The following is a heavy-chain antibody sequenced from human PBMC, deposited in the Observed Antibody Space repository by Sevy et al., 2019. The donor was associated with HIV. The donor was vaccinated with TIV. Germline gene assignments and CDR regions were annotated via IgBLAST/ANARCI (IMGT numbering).Heavy chain of an antibody. Sequence: GESLKISCKGSGYSFTSYWIGWVRQMPGKGLEWMGIIYPGDPETRYGPSFQGQVPVSADKSISTAYLQWSSRKASDTAMYYCARREYYGSVDYWGQGTLVTVSS. CDR3: ARREYYGSVDY. D-gene: IGHD3-10*01. V-gene: IGHV5-51*01. CDR2: IYPGDPET. J-gene: IGHJ4*02. CDR1: GYSFTSYW.